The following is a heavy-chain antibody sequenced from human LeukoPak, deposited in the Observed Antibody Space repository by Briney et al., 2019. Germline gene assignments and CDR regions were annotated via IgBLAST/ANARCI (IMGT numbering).Heavy chain of an antibody. CDR1: GFTFSSYS. CDR3: ARNRGIMITSPDY. V-gene: IGHV3-21*01. Sequence: NPGGSLRLSCAASGFTFSSYSMNWVRQAPGKGLEWVSSISSSSSYIYYADSVKGRFTISRDNAKNSPYLQMNSLRAEDTAVYYCARNRGIMITSPDYWGQGTLVTVSS. CDR2: ISSSSSYI. D-gene: IGHD3-16*01. J-gene: IGHJ4*02.